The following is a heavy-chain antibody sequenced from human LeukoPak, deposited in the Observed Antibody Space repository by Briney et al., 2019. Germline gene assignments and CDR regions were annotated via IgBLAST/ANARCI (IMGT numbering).Heavy chain of an antibody. CDR1: GYTFTNYG. J-gene: IGHJ1*01. D-gene: IGHD3-22*01. Sequence: GASVKVSCKTSGYTFTNYGMHWVRQALGQSLEWMGWINGGNGDAKYSQNFQGRVTIIRDTSASTAYMELSSLRSEDTAVYYCARVPLHDSSGHYYPHWGQGTLVTVSS. CDR3: ARVPLHDSSGHYYPH. V-gene: IGHV1-3*01. CDR2: INGGNGDA.